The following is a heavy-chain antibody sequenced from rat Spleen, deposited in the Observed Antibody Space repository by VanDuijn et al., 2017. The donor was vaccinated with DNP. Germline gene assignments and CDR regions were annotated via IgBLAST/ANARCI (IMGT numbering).Heavy chain of an antibody. CDR1: GYSITSNY. V-gene: IGHV3-1*01. Sequence: EVQLQESGPGPVKPSQSLSLTCSVSGYSITSNYWGWIRKFPGNKMELIGQISYRGTTNYHPSLKSRISITRDTSKNQFLLQVNSVTTEDTATYYCARGLNYGGYKYYYWYFDFWGPGTMVTVSS. CDR3: ARGLNYGGYKYYYWYFDF. CDR2: ISYRGTT. D-gene: IGHD1-11*01. J-gene: IGHJ1*01.